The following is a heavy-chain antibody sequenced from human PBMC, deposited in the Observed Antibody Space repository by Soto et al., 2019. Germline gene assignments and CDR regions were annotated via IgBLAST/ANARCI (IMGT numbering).Heavy chain of an antibody. CDR3: ARDPGYDMLTGYYDYYYGMDV. CDR1: GFTFSSYW. CDR2: INSDGSST. D-gene: IGHD3-9*01. V-gene: IGHV3-74*01. Sequence: EVQLVESGGGLVQPGGSLRLSCAASGFTFSSYWMHWVRQAPGKGLVWVSRINSDGSSTSYADSVKGRFTISRDNAKNPLYLQMNSLRAEDTAVYYCARDPGYDMLTGYYDYYYGMDVWGQGTTVTVSS. J-gene: IGHJ6*02.